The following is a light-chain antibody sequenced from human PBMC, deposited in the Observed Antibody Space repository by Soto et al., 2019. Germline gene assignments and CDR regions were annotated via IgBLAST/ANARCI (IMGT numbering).Light chain of an antibody. Sequence: DIVMTQSPDSLAVSLGERATINCKSSQSVLYSSSNKNSLAWYQQKPGQPPKLLIYWASTRESGVPDRFSGSGSGTDFTLTISSLQAEDVAVYYCQQYYITPYTFGQGTKLEIK. J-gene: IGKJ2*01. CDR3: QQYYITPYT. V-gene: IGKV4-1*01. CDR2: WAS. CDR1: QSVLYSSSNKNS.